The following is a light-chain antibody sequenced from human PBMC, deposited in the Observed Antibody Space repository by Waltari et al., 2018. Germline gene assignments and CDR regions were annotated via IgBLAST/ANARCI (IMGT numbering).Light chain of an antibody. CDR3: AAWDDSLSGGVV. V-gene: IGLV1-47*01. Sequence: QSVLTQPPSASGTPGQRVTISCSGSSSNIGSNYVYWYQQLTEMAPTLLIYRNNQRPAGLPDRFSGSKSGTSASLAISGRRSEDEADYYCAAWDDSLSGGVVFGGGTKLTVL. CDR2: RNN. J-gene: IGLJ2*01. CDR1: SSNIGSNY.